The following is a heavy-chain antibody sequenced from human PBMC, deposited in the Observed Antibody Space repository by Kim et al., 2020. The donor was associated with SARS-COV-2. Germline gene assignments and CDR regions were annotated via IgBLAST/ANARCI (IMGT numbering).Heavy chain of an antibody. J-gene: IGHJ4*02. CDR1: GFTFSSYW. CDR2: IKQDGSEK. V-gene: IGHV3-7*01. D-gene: IGHD3-9*01. CDR3: AREYNILTGSSFDY. Sequence: GGSLRLSCAASGFTFSSYWMSWVRQAPGKGLEWVANIKQDGSEKYYVDSVKGRFTISRDNAKNSLYLQMNSLRAEDTAVSYCAREYNILTGSSFDYWGQGTLVTVSS.